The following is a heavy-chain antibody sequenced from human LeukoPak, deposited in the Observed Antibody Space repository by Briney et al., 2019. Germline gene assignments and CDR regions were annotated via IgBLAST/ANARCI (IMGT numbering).Heavy chain of an antibody. CDR1: GYTFTGYY. Sequence: GASVKVSCKASGYTFTGYYTHWVRQAPGQGLEWMGWINPNSGGTNYAQKFQGRVTMTRDTSISTAYMELSRLRSDDTAVYYCARDGDSSAQRRYNWFDPWGQGTLVTVSS. CDR2: INPNSGGT. V-gene: IGHV1-2*02. CDR3: ARDGDSSAQRRYNWFDP. D-gene: IGHD6-19*01. J-gene: IGHJ5*02.